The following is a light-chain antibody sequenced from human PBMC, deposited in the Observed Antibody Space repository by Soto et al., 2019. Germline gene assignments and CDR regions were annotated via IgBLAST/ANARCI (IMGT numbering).Light chain of an antibody. J-gene: IGKJ2*01. CDR3: QQYGNSPMYT. CDR1: RTVNRSY. CDR2: GTS. V-gene: IGKV3-20*01. Sequence: ELVLTQSPGTLSLSPGERATLSCTASRTVNRSYLTWYQQKPGQAPRLLIFGTSSRATGIPDRFSGSGSGTDFTLTISRVEPEDVAVYYCQQYGNSPMYTFGQGTKLEIK.